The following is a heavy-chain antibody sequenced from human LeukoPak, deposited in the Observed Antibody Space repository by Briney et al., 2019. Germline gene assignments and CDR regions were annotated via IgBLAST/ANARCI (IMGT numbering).Heavy chain of an antibody. V-gene: IGHV3-23*01. Sequence: GGSPRLSCAASGFTFSAYAMTWVRQAPGKGLEWVSAISISGSKTYYADSVKGRFTISRDNSKNTLYLQMNSLRAEDTAVYYCANEIRPNDYWGQGTQVTVSS. D-gene: IGHD4-17*01. CDR2: ISISGSKT. CDR3: ANEIRPNDY. J-gene: IGHJ4*02. CDR1: GFTFSAYA.